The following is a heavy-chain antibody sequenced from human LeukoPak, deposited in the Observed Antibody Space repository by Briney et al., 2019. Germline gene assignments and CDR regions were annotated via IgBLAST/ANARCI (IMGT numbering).Heavy chain of an antibody. CDR2: INHGGST. J-gene: IGHJ5*02. CDR1: GGSFSGYY. Sequence: SETLSLTCAVYGGSFSGYYWGWIRQPPGKGLEWIGEINHGGSTNYNPSLQSRVTISVDTSKNHFSLRLSSVTAADTAVYYCASRKAIEKYNWFDPWGRGTLVTVSS. CDR3: ASRKAIEKYNWFDP. V-gene: IGHV4-34*01.